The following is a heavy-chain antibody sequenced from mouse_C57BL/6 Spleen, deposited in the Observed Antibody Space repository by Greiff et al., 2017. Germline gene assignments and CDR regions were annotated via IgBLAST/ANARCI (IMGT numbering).Heavy chain of an antibody. CDR1: GYTFTSYW. V-gene: IGHV1-61*01. Sequence: QVQLQQSGAELVRPGSSVKLSCKASGYTFTSYWMDWVKQRPGQGLEWIGNIYPSDSETHYNQKFKDKATLTVDKSSSTAYMQLSSLTSEDSAVYYCARGNWVYAMDYWGQGTSVTVSS. J-gene: IGHJ4*01. CDR3: ARGNWVYAMDY. D-gene: IGHD4-1*01. CDR2: IYPSDSET.